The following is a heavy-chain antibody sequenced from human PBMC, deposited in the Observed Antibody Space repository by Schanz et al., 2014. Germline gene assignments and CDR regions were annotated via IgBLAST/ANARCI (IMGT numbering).Heavy chain of an antibody. CDR2: ISGSGDNT. CDR3: AKDFTGSGIFFNS. Sequence: EVQLVESGGGLVQPGGSLRLSCAASGLTFSNHAMSWVRQAPGKGLEWASAISGSGDNTFYADSVRGRFTISRDNSRNPLYLQMNSLRAEDTAVYFCAKDFTGSGIFFNSWGQGPLVSVSS. CDR1: GLTFSNHA. J-gene: IGHJ5*01. D-gene: IGHD3-10*01. V-gene: IGHV3-23*04.